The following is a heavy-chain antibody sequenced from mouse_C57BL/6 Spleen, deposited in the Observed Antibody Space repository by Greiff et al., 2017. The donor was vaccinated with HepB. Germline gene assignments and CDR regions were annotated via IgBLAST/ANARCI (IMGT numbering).Heavy chain of an antibody. V-gene: IGHV1-81*01. D-gene: IGHD4-1*01. CDR1: GYTFTSYG. CDR3: ARLGRGDFDV. Sequence: QVQLKESGAELARPGASVKLSCKASGYTFTSYGISWVKQRTGQGLEWIGEIYPRSGNTYYNEKFKGKATLTADKSSSTAYMELRSLTSEDSAVYFCARLGRGDFDVWGTGTTVTVSS. CDR2: IYPRSGNT. J-gene: IGHJ1*03.